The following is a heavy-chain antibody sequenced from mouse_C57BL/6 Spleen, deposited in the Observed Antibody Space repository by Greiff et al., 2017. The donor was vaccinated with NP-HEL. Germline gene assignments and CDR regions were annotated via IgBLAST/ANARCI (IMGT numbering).Heavy chain of an antibody. CDR2: IYPGDGDT. Sequence: QVQLQQSGPELVKPGASVKISCTASGYAFSSSWMNWVKQRPGKGLEWIGRIYPGDGDTNYNGKFKGKATLTADKSSSTAYMQLSSLTSEDSAVYFCGPRAMDYWGQGTSVTVSS. CDR3: GPRAMDY. V-gene: IGHV1-82*01. CDR1: GYAFSSSW. J-gene: IGHJ4*01.